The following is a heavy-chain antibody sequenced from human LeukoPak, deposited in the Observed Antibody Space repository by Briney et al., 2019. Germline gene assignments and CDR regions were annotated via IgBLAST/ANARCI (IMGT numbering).Heavy chain of an antibody. CDR3: ARDRSHYYGSGSYLPADY. V-gene: IGHV1-69*05. CDR2: IIPIFGTA. D-gene: IGHD3-10*01. CDR1: GGTFNSYA. Sequence: GASVKVSCKASGGTFNSYAISWVRQAPGQGLEWMGGIIPIFGTANYAQKFQGRVTITTDESTSTAYMELSSLRSEDTAVYYCARDRSHYYGSGSYLPADYWGQGTLVTVSS. J-gene: IGHJ4*02.